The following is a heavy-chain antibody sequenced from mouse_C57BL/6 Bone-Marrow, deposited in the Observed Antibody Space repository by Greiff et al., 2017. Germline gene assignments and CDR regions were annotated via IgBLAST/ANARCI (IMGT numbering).Heavy chain of an antibody. D-gene: IGHD1-1*01. V-gene: IGHV1-19*01. CDR2: INPYNGGT. CDR3: YFYYGSSYWYFDV. J-gene: IGHJ1*03. CDR1: GYTFTDYY. Sequence: VHVKQSGPVLVKPGASVKMSCKASGYTFTDYYMNWVKQSHGKSLEWIGVINPYNGGTSYNQKFKGKATLTVDKSSSTAYMELNSLKSEDSAVYYCYFYYGSSYWYFDVWGTGTTVTVSS.